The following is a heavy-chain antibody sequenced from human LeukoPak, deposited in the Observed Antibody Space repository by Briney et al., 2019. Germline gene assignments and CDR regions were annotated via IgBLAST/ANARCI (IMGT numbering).Heavy chain of an antibody. D-gene: IGHD6-19*01. J-gene: IGHJ4*02. Sequence: GRSLRLSCAASGFTFDDYAMHWVRQAPVKGLEWVSGISWNSGSIGYADSVKGRFTISRDNAKNSLYLQMNSLRAEDTALYYCAKDSAGTFDYWGQGTLVTVSS. CDR1: GFTFDDYA. V-gene: IGHV3-9*01. CDR2: ISWNSGSI. CDR3: AKDSAGTFDY.